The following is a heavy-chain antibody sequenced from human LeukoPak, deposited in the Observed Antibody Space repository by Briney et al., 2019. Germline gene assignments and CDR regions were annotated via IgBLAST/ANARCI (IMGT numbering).Heavy chain of an antibody. D-gene: IGHD5-24*01. J-gene: IGHJ4*02. Sequence: ASGKVSCKAAGGTFTSYAISGGRQAPGQGVEWRGGMMLIFGIANYAQKFKGTVTITADKSTSTAYMELSSLRSEATAVYYSARQPDGYNSYYFDYWGQGTLVTVSS. CDR3: ARQPDGYNSYYFDY. CDR1: GGTFTSYA. CDR2: MMLIFGIA. V-gene: IGHV1-69*10.